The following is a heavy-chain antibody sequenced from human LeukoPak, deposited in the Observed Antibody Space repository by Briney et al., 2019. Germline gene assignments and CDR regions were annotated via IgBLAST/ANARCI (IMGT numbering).Heavy chain of an antibody. D-gene: IGHD6-19*01. CDR3: ARDPGSGWSTPAYVEREQRFDQ. J-gene: IGHJ4*02. V-gene: IGHV3-30*02. CDR1: GFTFSSYG. Sequence: GGSLRLSCAASGFTFSSYGIHWVRQAPGKGLEWVAFIRYDGNSKYYADSVKGRFTISRDNSKNTPYLQMNSLRAEDTAVYYCARDPGSGWSTPAYVEREQRFDQWGQGTQVTVSP. CDR2: IRYDGNSK.